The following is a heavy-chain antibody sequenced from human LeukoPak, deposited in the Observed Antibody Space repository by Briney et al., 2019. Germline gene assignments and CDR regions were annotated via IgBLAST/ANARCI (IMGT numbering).Heavy chain of an antibody. CDR1: GFTVSSNY. D-gene: IGHD3-22*01. CDR2: IYSGGST. CDR3: AREVYYYDSSGYYGVDY. V-gene: IGHV3-66*02. Sequence: GGSLRLSCAASGFTVSSNYMSWVRQAPGKGLEWVSVIYSGGSTYYADSVRGRFTISRDNSKNTLYLQMNSLRAEDTAVYYCAREVYYYDSSGYYGVDYWGQGTLVTVSS. J-gene: IGHJ4*02.